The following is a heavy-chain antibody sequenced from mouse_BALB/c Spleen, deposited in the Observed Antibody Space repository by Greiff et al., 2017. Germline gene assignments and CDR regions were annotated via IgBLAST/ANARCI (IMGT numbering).Heavy chain of an antibody. D-gene: IGHD1-1*01. V-gene: IGHV3-2*02. CDR1: GYSITSDYA. CDR2: ISYSGST. CDR3: ARMNYYGSSEYFDY. J-gene: IGHJ2*01. Sequence: EVQRVESGPGLVKPSQSLSLTCTVTGYSITSDYAWNWIRQFPGNKLEWMGYISYSGSTSYNPSLKSRISITRDTSKNQFFLQLNSVTTEDTATYYCARMNYYGSSEYFDYWGQGTTLTVSS.